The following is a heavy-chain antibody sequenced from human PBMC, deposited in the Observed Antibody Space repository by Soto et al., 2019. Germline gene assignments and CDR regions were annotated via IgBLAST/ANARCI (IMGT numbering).Heavy chain of an antibody. CDR3: ATYEIRSPGLYYGMDV. Sequence: ASVKVSCKVSGYTLTELSMHWVRQAPGKGLEWMGGFDPEDGETIYAQKFQGRVTMTEDTSTDTAYMELSSLRSEDTAVYYCATYEIRSPGLYYGMDVWVQETTVTVSS. D-gene: IGHD3-3*01. CDR1: GYTLTELS. V-gene: IGHV1-24*01. CDR2: FDPEDGET. J-gene: IGHJ6*02.